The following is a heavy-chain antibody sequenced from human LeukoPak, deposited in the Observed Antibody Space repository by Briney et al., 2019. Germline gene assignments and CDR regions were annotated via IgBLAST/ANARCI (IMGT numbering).Heavy chain of an antibody. CDR2: IYYSGST. CDR3: ARAPPSAAGYYYGLDV. V-gene: IGHV4-59*01. J-gene: IGHJ6*02. D-gene: IGHD6-13*01. Sequence: PSETLSLTCTVSGGLISTYYWSWIRQPPGKGLEWIGYIYYSGSTNYKPSLKSRVTISVDTSKNQFSLKLTSVTAADTAEYYCARAPPSAAGYYYGLDVWGQGTTVTVSS. CDR1: GGLISTYY.